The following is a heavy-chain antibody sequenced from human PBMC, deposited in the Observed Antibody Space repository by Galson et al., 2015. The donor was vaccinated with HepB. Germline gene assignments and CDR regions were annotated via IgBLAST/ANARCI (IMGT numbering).Heavy chain of an antibody. CDR2: IYPGDSDT. J-gene: IGHJ3*02. D-gene: IGHD7-27*01. CDR1: GYSFTSYW. V-gene: IGHV5-51*03. CDR3: ASPIYGYLGEDAFDI. Sequence: QSGAEVKKPGESLKISCKGSGYSFTSYWIGWVRQMPGKGLEWMGIIYPGDSDTRYSPSFQGQVTISADKSISTAYLQWSSLKASDTAIYYCASPIYGYLGEDAFDIWGQGTMVTVSS.